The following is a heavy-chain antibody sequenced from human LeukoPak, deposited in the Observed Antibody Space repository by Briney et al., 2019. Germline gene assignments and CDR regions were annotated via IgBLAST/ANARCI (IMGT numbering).Heavy chain of an antibody. J-gene: IGHJ6*02. CDR1: GYTFTSYY. Sequence: ASVKVSCTASGYTFTSYYIHWGRQAPGHGLEWMGIINPGGGSTSFAPKFQGRGTMTRDTSTSAVYMELSSLRSEDTAVYYCARATSAYVMDVWGQGTTVTVSS. V-gene: IGHV1-46*01. CDR2: INPGGGST. CDR3: ARATSAYVMDV.